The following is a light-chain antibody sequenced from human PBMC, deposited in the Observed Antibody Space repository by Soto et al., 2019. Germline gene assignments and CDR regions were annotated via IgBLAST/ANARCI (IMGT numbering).Light chain of an antibody. V-gene: IGLV1-40*01. J-gene: IGLJ3*02. CDR1: SSNIGAGFD. Sequence: QSVLPQAPSVSGAPGQRVAISCTGSSSNIGAGFDVQWYQQLPGTAPKLLIYGNNNRPSGVPDRFSDSKSGASASLAITGLQAEDEADYYCQSYDSSLSGVVFGGGTKLTVL. CDR3: QSYDSSLSGVV. CDR2: GNN.